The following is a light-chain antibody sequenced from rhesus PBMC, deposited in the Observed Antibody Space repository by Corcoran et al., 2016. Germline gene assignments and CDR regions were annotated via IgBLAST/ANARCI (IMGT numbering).Light chain of an antibody. CDR1: QSVSSY. CDR3: YQHSSGYS. J-gene: IGKJ2*01. Sequence: QVILTQSPATLSLSPGERATLSCRASQSVSSYFAWYQQKPGEAPRLLIYGASSRATGIPDRFSGSGSGTDFTRTISSLEPEDVGVYHCYQHSSGYSFGQGTKVEIK. V-gene: IGKV3-10*01. CDR2: GAS.